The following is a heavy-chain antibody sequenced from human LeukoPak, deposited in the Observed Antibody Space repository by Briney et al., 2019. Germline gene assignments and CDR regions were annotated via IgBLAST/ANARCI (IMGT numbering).Heavy chain of an antibody. V-gene: IGHV3-21*01. J-gene: IGHJ6*02. CDR3: ERDLSDSSAYLVY. CDR2: ISSSSSYI. D-gene: IGHD3-22*01. Sequence: GESLRLSCAASGFTFSSYSMNWVRQAPGKGLEWVSSISSSSSYIYYADSVKGPVTISRDNAKNTMYLQMHSLSVEDTDVYYCERDLSDSSAYLVYWGQGTTVTVSS. CDR1: GFTFSSYS.